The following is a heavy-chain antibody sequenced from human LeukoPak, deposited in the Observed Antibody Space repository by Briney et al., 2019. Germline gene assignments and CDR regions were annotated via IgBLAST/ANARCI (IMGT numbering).Heavy chain of an antibody. CDR1: GYTFTGYY. CDR2: INPNSGGT. V-gene: IGHV1-2*02. CDR3: ARDYCSGGSCYYDAFDI. Sequence: ASVKVSCKASGYTFTGYYMHWVRQAPGQGLEWMGWINPNSGGTKYAQNFQGRVTMTRDTSISTAYMDLSRLRSDDTAVYYCARDYCSGGSCYYDAFDIWGQGTMVTVSS. J-gene: IGHJ3*02. D-gene: IGHD2-15*01.